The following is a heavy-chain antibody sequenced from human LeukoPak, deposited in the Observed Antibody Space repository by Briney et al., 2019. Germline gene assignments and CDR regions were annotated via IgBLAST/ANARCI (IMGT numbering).Heavy chain of an antibody. Sequence: PGESLKTSCRGSGYSFRSYWIAWVRQMPGKGLEWMGIIYPGDSDTRYSPSFQGQVTISADKSISAAYLQWSSLKASDTAMYYCARRRGIEYSYERIWAWYFDLWGRGTLVTVSS. CDR3: ARRRGIEYSYERIWAWYFDL. V-gene: IGHV5-51*01. CDR2: IYPGDSDT. D-gene: IGHD5-18*01. J-gene: IGHJ2*01. CDR1: GYSFRSYW.